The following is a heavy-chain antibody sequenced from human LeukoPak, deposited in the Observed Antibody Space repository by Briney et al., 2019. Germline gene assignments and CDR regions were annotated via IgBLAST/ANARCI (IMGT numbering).Heavy chain of an antibody. D-gene: IGHD3-22*01. J-gene: IGHJ4*02. CDR1: GGTFSSYA. CDR2: IIPIFGTA. V-gene: IGHV1-69*06. CDR3: ASSTYYYDSSGLGPFDY. Sequence: SVKVSCKASGGTFSSYAISWVRQAPGQGLERMGGIIPIFGTANYAQKFQGRVTITADKSTSTAYMELSSLRSEDTAVYYCASSTYYYDSSGLGPFDYWGQGTLVTVSS.